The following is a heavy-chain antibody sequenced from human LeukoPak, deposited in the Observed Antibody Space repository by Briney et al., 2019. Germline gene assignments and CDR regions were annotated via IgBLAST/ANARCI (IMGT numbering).Heavy chain of an antibody. CDR1: GGSISSYY. V-gene: IGHV4-4*08. CDR2: IYHTGGS. CDR3: ARSLVVAATVDY. J-gene: IGHJ4*02. Sequence: PSETLSLTCTVSGGSISSYYWSWIRRPPGKGLEWIATIYHTGGSYYNSSLKGRATISVDTSKSQFSLKLSSVTAADTALYYCARSLVVAATVDYWGQGTLVTVSS. D-gene: IGHD2-15*01.